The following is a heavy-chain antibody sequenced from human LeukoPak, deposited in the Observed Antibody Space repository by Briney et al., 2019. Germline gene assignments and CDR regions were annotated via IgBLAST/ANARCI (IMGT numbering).Heavy chain of an antibody. CDR1: GGSISSYY. V-gene: IGHV3-15*01. D-gene: IGHD3-3*01. CDR2: IKSKTDGGTT. CDR3: TTEGLEWLLYRYLGY. J-gene: IGHJ4*02. Sequence: ETLSLTCTVSGGSISSYYWSWIRQPPGKGLEWIGRIKSKTDGGTTDYAAPVKGRFTISRDDSKNTLYLQMNSLKTEDTAVYYCTTEGLEWLLYRYLGYWGQGTLVTVSS.